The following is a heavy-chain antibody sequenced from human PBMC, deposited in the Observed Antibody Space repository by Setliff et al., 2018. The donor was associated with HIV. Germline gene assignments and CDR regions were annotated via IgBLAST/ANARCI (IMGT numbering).Heavy chain of an antibody. Sequence: GASVKVSCKASGYTFTSYDINWVRQATGQGLEWMGWMNPNSGNTAYAQKFQGRVTMTRNTSITTAYMELSSLRSEDTAVYYCARSLNRIAVAAVWGQGTTVTVSS. D-gene: IGHD6-19*01. CDR1: GYTFTSYD. CDR3: ARSLNRIAVAAV. J-gene: IGHJ6*02. CDR2: MNPNSGNT. V-gene: IGHV1-8*01.